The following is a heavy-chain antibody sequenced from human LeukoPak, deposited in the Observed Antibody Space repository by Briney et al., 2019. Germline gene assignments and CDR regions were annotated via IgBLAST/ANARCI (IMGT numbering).Heavy chain of an antibody. CDR3: ARDGERLWFGELLRRNWFDP. CDR2: IYSGGST. D-gene: IGHD3-10*01. J-gene: IGHJ5*02. Sequence: GGSLRLSCAASGFTVSSNYMSWVRQAPGKGLEWVSVIYSGGSTDYADSVKGRFTISRDNSKNTLYLQMNSLRAEDTAVYYCARDGERLWFGELLRRNWFDPWGQGTLVTVSS. CDR1: GFTVSSNY. V-gene: IGHV3-53*05.